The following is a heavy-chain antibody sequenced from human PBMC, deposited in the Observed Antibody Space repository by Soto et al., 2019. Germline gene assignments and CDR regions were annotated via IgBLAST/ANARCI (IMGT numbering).Heavy chain of an antibody. CDR3: ARDLAESAFPNWFDP. D-gene: IGHD3-3*01. CDR2: INAGNGNT. J-gene: IGHJ5*02. V-gene: IGHV1-3*01. CDR1: GNTFTNYA. Sequence: GASVKVSCKASGNTFTNYAMHWVRQAPGQRLEWMGWINAGNGNTKYSQKFQGRVTITRDTSASTAYMELSSLRSEDTAVYYCARDLAESAFPNWFDPWGQGTPVTVSS.